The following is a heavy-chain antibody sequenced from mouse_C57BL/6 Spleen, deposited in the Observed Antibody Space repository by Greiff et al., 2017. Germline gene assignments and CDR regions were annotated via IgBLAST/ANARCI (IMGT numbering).Heavy chain of an antibody. CDR3: TRASYYSNPYYFDY. D-gene: IGHD2-5*01. J-gene: IGHJ2*01. Sequence: QVQLKASGAELVRPGASVTLSCKASCYTFTDYEMHWVQQTPVHGLEWIGAIDPETGGTAYNQKFKGKAILTADKSSSTAYMELRSLTSEDSAVYYCTRASYYSNPYYFDYWGQGTTLTVSS. CDR1: CYTFTDYE. CDR2: IDPETGGT. V-gene: IGHV1-15*01.